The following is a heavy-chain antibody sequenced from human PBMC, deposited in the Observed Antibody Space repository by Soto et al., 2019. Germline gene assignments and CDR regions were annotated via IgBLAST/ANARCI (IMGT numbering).Heavy chain of an antibody. V-gene: IGHV3-7*01. CDR3: ATGRPRSNWVYFDY. D-gene: IGHD2-2*01. CDR1: GFTFNTYW. J-gene: IGHJ4*02. Sequence: EVQLVESGGGLVQPGGSLRLTCVASGFTFNTYWMNWVRQSPGKGLEWVANIKQDGSAINYLDSLRGRFTISRDYGKNSLYLQMNSLRADDAAVYYCATGRPRSNWVYFDYWGQGILVAVSS. CDR2: IKQDGSAI.